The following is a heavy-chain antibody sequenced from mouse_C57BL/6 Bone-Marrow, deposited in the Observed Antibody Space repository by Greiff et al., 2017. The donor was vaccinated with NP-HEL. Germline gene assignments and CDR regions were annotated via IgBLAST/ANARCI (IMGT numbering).Heavy chain of an antibody. V-gene: IGHV1-5*01. Sequence: VQLQQSGTVLARPGASVKMSCKTSGYTFTSYWMHWVKQRPGQGLEWIGAIYPGNSDTSYNQKFKGKAKLTAVTSASTAYMELSSLTNEDSAVYYCTQRGHYDGSSGSFFDYWGQGTTLTVSS. J-gene: IGHJ2*01. CDR2: IYPGNSDT. D-gene: IGHD1-1*01. CDR1: GYTFTSYW. CDR3: TQRGHYDGSSGSFFDY.